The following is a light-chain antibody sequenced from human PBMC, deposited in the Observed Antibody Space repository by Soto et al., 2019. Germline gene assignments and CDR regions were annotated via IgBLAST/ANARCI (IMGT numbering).Light chain of an antibody. V-gene: IGLV2-14*01. CDR3: RSYTSDSSFFV. CDR2: DVS. Sequence: QSGLTQPASASGSPGQWSTISCTGISSDVGDYNFVSCYQQYPGKSPRLMISDVSNRHSGLSNRFSGSKSGNTAYLTISRLQAQDDAAYYCRSYTSDSSFFVFGTGTKVTVL. CDR1: SSDVGDYNF. J-gene: IGLJ1*01.